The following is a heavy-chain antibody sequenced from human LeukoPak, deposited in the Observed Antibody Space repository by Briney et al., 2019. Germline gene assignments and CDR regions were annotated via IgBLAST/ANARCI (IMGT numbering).Heavy chain of an antibody. J-gene: IGHJ3*02. CDR2: ISYDGSKK. D-gene: IGHD3-10*01. V-gene: IGHV3-30*18. Sequence: GGSLRLSCAASGFTFSSYGMHWVRQAPGKGLEWVAVISYDGSKKYYADSVKGRFTIFRDNSKNTLYLQMNSLRAEDTAVYYCAKFENGSGSYSFDIWGQGTMVTVSS. CDR3: AKFENGSGSYSFDI. CDR1: GFTFSSYG.